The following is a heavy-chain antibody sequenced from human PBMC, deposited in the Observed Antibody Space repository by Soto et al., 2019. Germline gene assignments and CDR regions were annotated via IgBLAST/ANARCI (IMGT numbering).Heavy chain of an antibody. J-gene: IGHJ6*02. CDR3: ARDGYCSGGSCYSYYYYGMDV. CDR2: ISYDGSNK. CDR1: GFTFSSYG. V-gene: IGHV3-30*03. D-gene: IGHD2-15*01. Sequence: GSLRLSCAASGFTFSSYGMHWVRQAPGKGLEWVVVISYDGSNKYYADSVKGRFTISRDNSKNTLYLQMNSLRAEDTAVYYCARDGYCSGGSCYSYYYYGMDVWGQGTTVTVSS.